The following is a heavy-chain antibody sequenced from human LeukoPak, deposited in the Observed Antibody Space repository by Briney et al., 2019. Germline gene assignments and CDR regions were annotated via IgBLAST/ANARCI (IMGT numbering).Heavy chain of an antibody. J-gene: IGHJ4*02. V-gene: IGHV3-21*01. CDR1: GFTFSSYT. CDR2: IRSSSSYI. D-gene: IGHD4-17*01. Sequence: PGGSLRLSCAASGFTFSSYTMNWVCQAPGKGLEWVSSIRSSSSYIYYADSVKGRFTISRDNAKNSLYLQMNSLRAEDTAVYYCARDARMTTVTPWGFDYWGQGTPVTVST. CDR3: ARDARMTTVTPWGFDY.